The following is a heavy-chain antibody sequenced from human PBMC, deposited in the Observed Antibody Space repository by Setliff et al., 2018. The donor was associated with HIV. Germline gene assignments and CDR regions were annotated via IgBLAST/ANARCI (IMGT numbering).Heavy chain of an antibody. CDR1: GYTFSDFG. Sequence: GASVKVSCKASGYTFSDFGVTWVRQAPGQGLEWMGWISVYNGYVNYAHKFQGRVTMTTDTSRSTAYMELRSLTSDETAVYYCARGRGWDIPPPPNYYFDYWGQGTLVTVSS. CDR3: ARGRGWDIPPPPNYYFDY. D-gene: IGHD1-26*01. J-gene: IGHJ4*02. CDR2: ISVYNGYV. V-gene: IGHV1-18*01.